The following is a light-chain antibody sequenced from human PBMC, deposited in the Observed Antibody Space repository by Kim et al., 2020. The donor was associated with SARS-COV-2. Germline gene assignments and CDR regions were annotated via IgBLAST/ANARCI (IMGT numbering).Light chain of an antibody. J-gene: IGLJ1*01. Sequence: PGQTASITCSGDKLGDKYACWYQQKPGQAPVLVIYQDSKRPSGIPERFSGSNSGNTATLTISGTQAMDEADYYCQAWDSSTARYVFGTGTKVTVL. CDR1: KLGDKY. CDR3: QAWDSSTARYV. V-gene: IGLV3-1*01. CDR2: QDS.